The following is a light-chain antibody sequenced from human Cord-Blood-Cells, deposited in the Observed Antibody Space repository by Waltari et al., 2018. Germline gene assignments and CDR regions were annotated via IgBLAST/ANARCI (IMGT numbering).Light chain of an antibody. CDR2: GAS. CDR1: QSVSSN. V-gene: IGKV3-15*01. J-gene: IGKJ3*01. Sequence: EIVMTQFPATLSVSTGERATLSCRASQSVSSNLAWYQQKPGQAPRLLIYGASTRATGIPARFSVSGSGTEFTLTISSLQSEDFAVYYCQQYNNWPPFTFGPGTKVDIK. CDR3: QQYNNWPPFT.